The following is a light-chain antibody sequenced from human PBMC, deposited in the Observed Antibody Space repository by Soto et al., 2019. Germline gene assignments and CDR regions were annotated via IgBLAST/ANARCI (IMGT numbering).Light chain of an antibody. CDR3: QQYSSTFWT. CDR2: GAS. J-gene: IGKJ1*01. CDR1: QSISSSY. V-gene: IGKV3-20*01. Sequence: EIVLTQSPGTLSLSPWERTTLSCRASQSISSSYLAWYQQKPGQAPRLLVYGASSRATGIPDRFSGSGSGTDLTLTISRLEPEDFALYYCQQYSSTFWTLGQGTKVDI.